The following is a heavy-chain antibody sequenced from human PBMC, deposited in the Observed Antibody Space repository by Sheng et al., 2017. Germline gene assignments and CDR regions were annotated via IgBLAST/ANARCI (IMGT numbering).Heavy chain of an antibody. Sequence: QVQLVQSGAEVKKPGASVKVSCKASGYTFTSYGISWVRQAPGQGLEWMGWISAYNGNTNYAQKLQGRVTMTTDTSTSTAYMELRSLRSDDTAVYYCARDPHCSGGSCYSWARFDYWGQGTLVTVVL. D-gene: IGHD2-15*01. CDR1: GYTFTSYG. CDR2: ISAYNGNT. J-gene: IGHJ4*02. V-gene: IGHV1-18*01. CDR3: ARDPHCSGGSCYSWARFDY.